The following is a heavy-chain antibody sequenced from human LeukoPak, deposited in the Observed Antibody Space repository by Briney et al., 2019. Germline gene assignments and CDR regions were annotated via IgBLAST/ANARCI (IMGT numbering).Heavy chain of an antibody. Sequence: SVKVSCKASGGTFSSYAISWVRQAPGQGLEWMGGIIPIFGTATYAQKFQGRVTITADESTSTAYMELSSLRSEDTAVYYCASSLIVVVPAARGLGDWGQGTLVTVSS. CDR3: ASSLIVVVPAARGLGD. V-gene: IGHV1-69*01. D-gene: IGHD2-2*01. J-gene: IGHJ4*02. CDR1: GGTFSSYA. CDR2: IIPIFGTA.